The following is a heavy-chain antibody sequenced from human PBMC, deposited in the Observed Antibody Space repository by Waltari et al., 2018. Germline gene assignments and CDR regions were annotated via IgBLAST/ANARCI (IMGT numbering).Heavy chain of an antibody. Sequence: QVQLQESGPGLVKPSETLSLTCTVSGGSISSYYWSWIRQPPGKGLEWIGYIYYSGSTNYNPSLKSRVTISVDTSKNQFSLKLSSVTAADTAVYYCARDRSNPPFYYYYMDVWGKGTTVTVSS. J-gene: IGHJ6*03. CDR3: ARDRSNPPFYYYYMDV. V-gene: IGHV4-59*01. D-gene: IGHD4-4*01. CDR2: IYYSGST. CDR1: GGSISSYY.